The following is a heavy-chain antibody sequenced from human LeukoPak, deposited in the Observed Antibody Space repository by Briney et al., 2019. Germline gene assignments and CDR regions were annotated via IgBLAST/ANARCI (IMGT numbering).Heavy chain of an antibody. CDR3: ARDLSGSYAPGY. CDR2: ISSSGSTI. V-gene: IGHV3-48*03. CDR1: GFTFSSYE. D-gene: IGHD1-26*01. J-gene: IGHJ4*02. Sequence: PGGSLRLSCAASGFTFSSYEMNWVRQAPGKGLEWVSYISSSGSTIYYADSVKGRFTISRDNAKNSLYLQMNSLRAEDTAVYYCARDLSGSYAPGYWGQGNLVTVSS.